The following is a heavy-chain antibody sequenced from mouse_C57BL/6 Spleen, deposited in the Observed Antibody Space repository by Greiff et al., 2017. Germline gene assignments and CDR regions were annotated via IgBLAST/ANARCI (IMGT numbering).Heavy chain of an antibody. CDR3: TRNYYGSSHYFDY. V-gene: IGHV1-5*01. Sequence: EVQLQESGTVLARPGASVKMSCKTSGYTFTSYWMHWVKQRPGQGLEWIGAIYPGNSDTSYNQKFKGKAKMTAVTSASTSYMELSSLTNEDSAVYYCTRNYYGSSHYFDYWGQGTTLTVSA. CDR1: GYTFTSYW. D-gene: IGHD1-1*01. CDR2: IYPGNSDT. J-gene: IGHJ2*01.